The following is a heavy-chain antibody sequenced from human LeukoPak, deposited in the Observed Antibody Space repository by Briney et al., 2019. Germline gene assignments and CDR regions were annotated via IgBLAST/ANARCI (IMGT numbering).Heavy chain of an antibody. V-gene: IGHV3-30*02. CDR3: ARDSVSTWFGSSY. CDR1: GFPFTSYG. Sequence: GSLRLSCAASGFPFTSYGMHWVRQAPGKVLGWVAFIQNDGRDKYYADSVKGRFTISRDYSKNTLYLQMNSLRAEDTAVYYCARDSVSTWFGSSYWGQGTLVTVSS. D-gene: IGHD3-10*01. CDR2: IQNDGRDK. J-gene: IGHJ4*02.